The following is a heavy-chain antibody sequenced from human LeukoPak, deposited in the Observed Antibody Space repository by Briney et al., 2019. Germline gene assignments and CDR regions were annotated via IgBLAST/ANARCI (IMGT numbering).Heavy chain of an antibody. CDR1: GGSFSGFY. D-gene: IGHD5-12*01. V-gene: IGHV3-23*01. Sequence: ETLSLTCAVYGGSFSGFYWSWVRQAPGKGLEWVSAISGSGGSTYYADSVKGRFTISRDNSKNTLYLQMNSLRAEDTAVYYCAKFSGYSGYDYSDYWGQGTLVTVSS. CDR2: ISGSGGST. CDR3: AKFSGYSGYDYSDY. J-gene: IGHJ4*02.